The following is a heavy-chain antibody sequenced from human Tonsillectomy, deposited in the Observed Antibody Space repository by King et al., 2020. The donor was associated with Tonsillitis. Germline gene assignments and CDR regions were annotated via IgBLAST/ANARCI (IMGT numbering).Heavy chain of an antibody. CDR2: ISYDGKNK. Sequence: VQLVESGGGVVQPGTSLRLSCEVSAFTFRTYVLDWVRQAPGKGLEWVAVISYDGKNKVYAESVKGRFTISRDNSKNTLFMQLNSLRPEDTAVYYCAVRRDGSDSNCYNAFYIWGQGTMVTVSS. V-gene: IGHV3-30*04. J-gene: IGHJ3*02. D-gene: IGHD2-2*02. CDR3: AVRRDGSDSNCYNAFYI. CDR1: AFTFRTYV.